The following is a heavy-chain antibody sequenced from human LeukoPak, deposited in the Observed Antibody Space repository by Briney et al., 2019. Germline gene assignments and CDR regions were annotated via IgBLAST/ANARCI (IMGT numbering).Heavy chain of an antibody. CDR1: GGSISSYY. CDR2: IYYSGST. CDR3: ARDLDGIGNYYGSGSYFEGWFDP. D-gene: IGHD3-10*01. Sequence: SPSETLSLTCTVSGGSISSYYWSWIQQPPGKGLEWIGYIYYSGSTNYNPSLKSRVTISVDTSKNQFSLKLSSVTAADTAVYYCARDLDGIGNYYGSGSYFEGWFDPWGQGTLVTVSS. J-gene: IGHJ5*02. V-gene: IGHV4-59*01.